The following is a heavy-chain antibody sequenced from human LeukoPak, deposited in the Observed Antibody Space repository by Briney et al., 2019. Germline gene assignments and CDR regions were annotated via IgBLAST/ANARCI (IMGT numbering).Heavy chain of an antibody. CDR1: GYTFSSYW. V-gene: IGHV3-7*05. J-gene: IGHJ4*02. D-gene: IGHD3-22*01. CDR2: IKRDGGEK. CDR3: ARDWPPEYYYDSSGYYHFDY. Sequence: GGSLRLSCVVSGYTFSSYWMSWVRQAPGKGLEWVANIKRDGGEKYYVDSVKGRFTISRDNAKKPLYLQMNSLRAEDTALYYCARDWPPEYYYDSSGYYHFDYWGQGTLVTVSS.